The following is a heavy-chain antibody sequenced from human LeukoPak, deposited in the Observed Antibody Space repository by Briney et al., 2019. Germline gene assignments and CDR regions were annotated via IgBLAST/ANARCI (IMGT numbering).Heavy chain of an antibody. CDR3: AREVYSGYDSDFDY. J-gene: IGHJ4*02. CDR2: IYYSGST. D-gene: IGHD5-12*01. V-gene: IGHV4-39*07. CDR1: GGSISSYY. Sequence: SETLSLTCTVSGGSISSYYWSWIRQPPGKGLEWIGSIYYSGSTYYNPSLKSRVTISVDTSKNQFSLKLSSVTAADTAVYYCAREVYSGYDSDFDYWGQGTLVTVSS.